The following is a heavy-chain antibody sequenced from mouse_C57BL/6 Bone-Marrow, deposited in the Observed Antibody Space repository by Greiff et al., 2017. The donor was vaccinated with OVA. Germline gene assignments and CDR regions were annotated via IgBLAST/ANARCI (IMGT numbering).Heavy chain of an antibody. CDR1: GYTFTSYW. CDR3: ARLSTWYFDV. V-gene: IGHV1-69*01. CDR2: IDPSDSYT. J-gene: IGHJ1*03. Sequence: VQLQQSGAELVMPGASVKLSCKASGYTFTSYWMHWVKQRPGQGLEWIGEIDPSDSYTNYNQKFKGKSTLTVDKSSSTAYMQLSSLTSEDSAVYYCARLSTWYFDVWGTGTTVTVSS.